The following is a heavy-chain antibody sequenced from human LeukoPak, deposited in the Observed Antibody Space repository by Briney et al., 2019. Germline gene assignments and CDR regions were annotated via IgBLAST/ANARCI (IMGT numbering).Heavy chain of an antibody. CDR3: ARQGGGFWYFDL. Sequence: SETLSLTCTVSGGSISSYYWSWIRQPPGKGLEWIGYIYYSGSTNYNPSLKSRVNISVDTPKNQFSLKLSSVTAADTAVYYCARQGGGFWYFDLWGRGTLVTVSS. J-gene: IGHJ2*01. CDR1: GGSISSYY. V-gene: IGHV4-59*08. CDR2: IYYSGST. D-gene: IGHD6-25*01.